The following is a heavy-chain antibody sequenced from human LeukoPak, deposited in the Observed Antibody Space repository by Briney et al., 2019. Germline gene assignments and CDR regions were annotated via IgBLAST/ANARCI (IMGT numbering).Heavy chain of an antibody. CDR3: ARGGWYQLPPMYECSDY. CDR2: INPSGGST. CDR1: GYTSTTYY. V-gene: IGHV1-46*03. J-gene: IGHJ4*02. Sequence: ASVKVSCKASGYTSTTYYMHWVRQAPGQGLEWMGIINPSGGSTSYAQKFQGRITMTRDTSTSTVYMELSSLRSGDTAVYYCARGGWYQLPPMYECSDYWGQGTLVTVSS. D-gene: IGHD2-2*01.